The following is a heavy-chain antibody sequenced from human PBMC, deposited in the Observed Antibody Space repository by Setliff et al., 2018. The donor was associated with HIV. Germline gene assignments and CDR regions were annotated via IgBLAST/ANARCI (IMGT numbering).Heavy chain of an antibody. CDR2: IIPIFGTA. Sequence: SVKVSCKASGGAFSSYALSWVRQAPGQGLEWMGGIIPIFGTANYAQKVQGRVTLTTDTSTNTAYMELRSLRSDDAAVYYCAKTTPQPHYYYYVDVWGKGTTVTVSS. CDR3: AKTTPQPHYYYYVDV. CDR1: GGAFSSYA. J-gene: IGHJ6*03. D-gene: IGHD4-17*01. V-gene: IGHV1-69*05.